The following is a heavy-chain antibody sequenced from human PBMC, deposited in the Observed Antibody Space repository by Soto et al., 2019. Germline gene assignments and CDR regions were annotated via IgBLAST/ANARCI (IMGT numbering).Heavy chain of an antibody. Sequence: SETLSLTCTVSGGSISSYYWSWIRQPPGKGLEWIGYIYYSGSTNYNPSLKSRVTISVDTSKNQFSLKLSSVTAADTAVYYFARALPYYDILPDVFGWFAPWGKGTLVTVSS. CDR3: ARALPYYDILPDVFGWFAP. J-gene: IGHJ5*02. CDR2: IYYSGST. D-gene: IGHD3-9*01. CDR1: GGSISSYY. V-gene: IGHV4-59*01.